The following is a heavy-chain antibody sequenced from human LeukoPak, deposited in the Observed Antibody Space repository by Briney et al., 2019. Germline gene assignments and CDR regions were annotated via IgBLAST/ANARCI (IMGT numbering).Heavy chain of an antibody. J-gene: IGHJ4*02. CDR1: GFTFSSYW. Sequence: GGSLRLSCAASGFTFSSYWMSWVRQAPGKGLEWVANVKQDGSEKYYVDSVKGRFTISRDNAKNSLYLQMNSLRAEDTAVYYCARVEQWETYAGGFDYWGQGTLVTVSS. D-gene: IGHD1-26*01. V-gene: IGHV3-7*01. CDR2: VKQDGSEK. CDR3: ARVEQWETYAGGFDY.